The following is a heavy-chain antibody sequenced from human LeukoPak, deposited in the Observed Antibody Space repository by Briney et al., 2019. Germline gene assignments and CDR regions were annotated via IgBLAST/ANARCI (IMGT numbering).Heavy chain of an antibody. D-gene: IGHD6-19*01. Sequence: GGSLRLSCAASGLTFSNYVMNWVRQAPGKGLEWVSGISGSGDSTYYADSVKGRFTISRDNSKNTLFLQMNSLRAEDTAAYYCAKVRAPSGWFNSDYWGQGTLVTVSS. CDR2: ISGSGDST. CDR3: AKVRAPSGWFNSDY. V-gene: IGHV3-23*01. J-gene: IGHJ4*02. CDR1: GLTFSNYV.